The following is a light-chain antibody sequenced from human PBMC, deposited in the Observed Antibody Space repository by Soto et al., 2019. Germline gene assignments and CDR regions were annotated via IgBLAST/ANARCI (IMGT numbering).Light chain of an antibody. Sequence: DIQMTQSPSSLSASVGDRVTITCQASQDITNSLNWYQQKPGKAPKLLIYDASNLETGVPSRLIGSGSGIDFTFTISSLQPEDFATYYCQQYHTVPYSFGQGTKLEIK. CDR1: QDITNS. CDR3: QQYHTVPYS. J-gene: IGKJ2*01. V-gene: IGKV1-33*01. CDR2: DAS.